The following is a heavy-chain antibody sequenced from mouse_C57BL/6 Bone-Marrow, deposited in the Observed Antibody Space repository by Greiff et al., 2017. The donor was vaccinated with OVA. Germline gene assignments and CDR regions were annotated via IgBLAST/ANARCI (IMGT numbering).Heavy chain of an antibody. J-gene: IGHJ3*01. CDR1: GYTFTSYW. CDR3: ARRSGLAGAFAY. CDR2: IDPSASYT. V-gene: IGHV1-50*01. D-gene: IGHD3-1*01. Sequence: QVQLQQPGAELVKPGASVKLSCKASGYTFTSYWMQWVKQRPGQGLEWIGEIDPSASYTNYNQKFKGKATLTVDTSSSTADMQRSSLTSEDSAVYYCARRSGLAGAFAYWGQGTLVTVSA.